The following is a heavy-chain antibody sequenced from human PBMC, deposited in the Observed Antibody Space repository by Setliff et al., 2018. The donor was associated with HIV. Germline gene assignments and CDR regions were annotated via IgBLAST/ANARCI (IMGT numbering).Heavy chain of an antibody. J-gene: IGHJ1*01. D-gene: IGHD3-22*01. CDR3: ASGIVVGIYFQH. V-gene: IGHV4-39*07. CDR2: IHYNDGKA. Sequence: SETLSLTCTVSGDSITNSMHYWSWIRQPPGKGLEFIGSIHYNDGKAYYNAALRSRVTISADTSKNQFSLKLSSVTAADTAVYYCASGIVVGIYFQHWGQGTLVTVSS. CDR1: GDSITNSMHY.